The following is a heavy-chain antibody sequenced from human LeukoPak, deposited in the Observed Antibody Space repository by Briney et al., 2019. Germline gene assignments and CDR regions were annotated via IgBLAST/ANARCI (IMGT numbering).Heavy chain of an antibody. CDR1: GGSISSGGY. Sequence: LSLTCTVSGGSISSGGYYWNWIRQHPGKGLEWVSAISGSGGSTYYADSVKGRFTISRDNSKNTLYLQMNSLRAEDTAVYYCAKTTRLVGAYYFGYWGQGTLVTVSS. CDR3: AKTTRLVGAYYFGY. CDR2: ISGSGGST. V-gene: IGHV3-23*01. J-gene: IGHJ4*02. D-gene: IGHD1-26*01.